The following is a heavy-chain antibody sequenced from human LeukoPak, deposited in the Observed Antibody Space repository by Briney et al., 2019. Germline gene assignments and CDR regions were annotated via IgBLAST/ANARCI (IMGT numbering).Heavy chain of an antibody. CDR2: ISYDGSNK. D-gene: IGHD3-22*01. V-gene: IGHV3-30*18. Sequence: PGGSLRLSYAASGFTFRSYGMHWVRQAPGKGLEGVAVISYDGSNKYYADSVKGRFTISRDNSKNTLYLQMNSLRAEDTAVYYWAKSAAPYYNNFFAYGGEGTLLTVS. J-gene: IGHJ4*02. CDR3: AKSAAPYYNNFFAY. CDR1: GFTFRSYG.